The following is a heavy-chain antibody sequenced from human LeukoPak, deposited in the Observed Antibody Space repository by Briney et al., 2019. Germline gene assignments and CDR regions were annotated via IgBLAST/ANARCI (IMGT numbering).Heavy chain of an antibody. Sequence: PSETLSLTCNVSGASVSSGSYYWSWIRQPPGKELEWIGYIYYSGSTSYNPSLKSRVTISVDTSKNLFSLKASSVTAADTAVYYCARGRSNYYGMDVWGQGTTVTVSS. V-gene: IGHV4-61*01. J-gene: IGHJ6*02. CDR1: GASVSSGSYY. D-gene: IGHD1-26*01. CDR3: ARGRSNYYGMDV. CDR2: IYYSGST.